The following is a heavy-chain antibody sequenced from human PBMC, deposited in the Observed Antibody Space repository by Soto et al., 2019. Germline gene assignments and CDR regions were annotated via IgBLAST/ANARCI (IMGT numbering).Heavy chain of an antibody. J-gene: IGHJ3*02. CDR2: ISAYNGNR. CDR1: GYPFTSYG. CDR3: ARGRIVASIHDAFEI. Sequence: QGQLLQSGDEVKTPGASVRVSCRASGYPFTSYGISWVRQAPGQGLEWVAWISAYNGNRDIAQKFQGRVTMTLETSTGTAHMELGDLTSADTAVYYCARGRIVASIHDAFEIWGQGTNLTVSS. D-gene: IGHD5-12*01. V-gene: IGHV1-18*01.